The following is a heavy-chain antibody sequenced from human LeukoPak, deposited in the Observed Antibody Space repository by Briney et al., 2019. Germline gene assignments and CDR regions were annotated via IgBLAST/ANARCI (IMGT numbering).Heavy chain of an antibody. CDR1: GGSISSGDYY. J-gene: IGHJ3*02. D-gene: IGHD3-9*01. CDR2: IYYSGST. CDR3: ARDSTDWLPHADDAFDI. Sequence: PSETLSLTCTVSGGSISSGDYYWSWIRQPPGEGLEWIGYIYYSGSTYYNPSLKSRVTISVDTSKNQFSLKLSSVTAADTAVYYCARDSTDWLPHADDAFDIWGQGTMVTVSS. V-gene: IGHV4-30-4*01.